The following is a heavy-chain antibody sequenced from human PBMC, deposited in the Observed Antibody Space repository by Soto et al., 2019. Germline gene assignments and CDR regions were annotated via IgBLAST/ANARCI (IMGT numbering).Heavy chain of an antibody. J-gene: IGHJ4*02. CDR3: SRGILV. Sequence: QVQLQESGPGLVKPSQTLSLTCTVSGGSINSGGYCWSWIRQHPGKGLVWIGCISYGGSTSFNPSLKSRVTISVDTSKNQLSLKLTSVPAADTAVYYCSRGILVWGQGALITVSS. D-gene: IGHD5-18*01. CDR2: ISYGGST. V-gene: IGHV4-31*03. CDR1: GGSINSGGYC.